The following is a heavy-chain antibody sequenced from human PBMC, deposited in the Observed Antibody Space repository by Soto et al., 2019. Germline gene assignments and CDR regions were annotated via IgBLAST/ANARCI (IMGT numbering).Heavy chain of an antibody. CDR1: GGSFSGYY. D-gene: IGHD2-21*02. CDR3: ARTALAYCGGDCYFGWYFDL. J-gene: IGHJ2*01. CDR2: IYYSGST. Sequence: SETLSLTCAVYGGSFSGYYWSWIRQPPGKGLEWIGSIYYSGSTYYNPSLKSRVTISVDTSKNQFSLKLSSVTAADTAVYYCARTALAYCGGDCYFGWYFDLWGRGTLVTVS. V-gene: IGHV4-34*01.